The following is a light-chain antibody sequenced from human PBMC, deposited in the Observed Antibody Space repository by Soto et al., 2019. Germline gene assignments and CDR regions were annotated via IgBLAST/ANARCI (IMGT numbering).Light chain of an antibody. CDR3: QQRSNWLLT. V-gene: IGKV3-11*01. CDR1: QSVSRY. CDR2: EAS. J-gene: IGKJ4*01. Sequence: EIVLTQSPATLSLSPGERATLSCRASQSVSRYLAWYQQKPGQAPRLVIYEASNRATGIPARFSGSGSGTDFTLTISSLEPEDFAVYYCQQRSNWLLTVGGGTKVDIK.